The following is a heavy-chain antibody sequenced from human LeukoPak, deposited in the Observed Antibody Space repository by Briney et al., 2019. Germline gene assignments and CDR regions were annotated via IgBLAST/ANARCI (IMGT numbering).Heavy chain of an antibody. V-gene: IGHV1-2*06. J-gene: IGHJ5*02. CDR3: ARDTLIKVLDP. Sequence: ASVKVSCKASGYTFAGYYMHWVRQAPGQGLEWMGRINPNSGGTNYAQKFQGRVTMTRDTSISTAYMELSRLRSEDTAVYYCARDTLIKVLDPWGQGTLVTVSS. CDR2: INPNSGGT. CDR1: GYTFAGYY. D-gene: IGHD3-16*01.